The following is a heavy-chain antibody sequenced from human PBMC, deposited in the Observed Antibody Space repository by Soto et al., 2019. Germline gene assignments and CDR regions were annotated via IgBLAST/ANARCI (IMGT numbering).Heavy chain of an antibody. J-gene: IGHJ5*02. D-gene: IGHD2-2*02. V-gene: IGHV4-59*08. Sequence: SETLSLTCTVSGGSISSYYWSWIRQPPGKGLEWIGYIYYSGSTNYNPSLKSRVTISVDTSKNQFSLKLSSVTAADTAVYYCERQVPYQPLLYPAWFAPGGQGTLVPVSS. CDR3: ERQVPYQPLLYPAWFAP. CDR2: IYYSGST. CDR1: GGSISSYY.